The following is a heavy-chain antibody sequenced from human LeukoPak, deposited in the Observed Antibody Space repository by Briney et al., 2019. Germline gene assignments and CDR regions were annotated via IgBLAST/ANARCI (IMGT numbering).Heavy chain of an antibody. CDR3: ASRPIARESYYLLYGMDV. CDR1: GGTFSSYA. J-gene: IGHJ6*02. CDR2: IIPILSIA. Sequence: SVKVSCKASGGTFSSYAISWVRQAPGQGLEWMGRIIPILSIANYAQKFQGRVTITADKSTSTAYMELSSLRPEDTAVYYCASRPIARESYYLLYGMDVWGQGTTVTVSS. D-gene: IGHD1-26*01. V-gene: IGHV1-69*04.